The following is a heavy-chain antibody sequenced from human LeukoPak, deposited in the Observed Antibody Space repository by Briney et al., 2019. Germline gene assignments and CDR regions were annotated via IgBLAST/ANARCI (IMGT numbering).Heavy chain of an antibody. CDR2: ISDTGNT. V-gene: IGHV3-23*01. CDR1: GFTLSSYA. Sequence: GGSLRLSCAASGFTLSSYAMSWVRQAPGKGLEWVSAISDTGNTYHADSVKGRFTISRDNSKNTLYLQMNSLRAEDTAVYYCAKDSEGYSSSWYYFDYWGQGTLVTVSS. CDR3: AKDSEGYSSSWYYFDY. J-gene: IGHJ4*02. D-gene: IGHD6-13*01.